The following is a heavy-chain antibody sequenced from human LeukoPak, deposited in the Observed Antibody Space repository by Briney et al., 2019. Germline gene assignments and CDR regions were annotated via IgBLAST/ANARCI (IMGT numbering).Heavy chain of an antibody. CDR1: GGSISSSSYH. CDR3: AVTYYYDSTGYSHFDY. Sequence: SETLSLTCTVSGGSISSSSYHWGWVRQPPGKGLEWIGSIYYSGSTYYNPSLQSRVTISVDTSNNQFSLKLSSVTAADTAVYYCAVTYYYDSTGYSHFDYWGQGILVTVSS. CDR2: IYYSGST. J-gene: IGHJ4*02. D-gene: IGHD3-22*01. V-gene: IGHV4-39*01.